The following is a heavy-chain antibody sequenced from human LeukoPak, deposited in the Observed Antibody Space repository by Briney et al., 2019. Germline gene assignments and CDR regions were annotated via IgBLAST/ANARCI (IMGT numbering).Heavy chain of an antibody. Sequence: GGSLRLSCAASGFTFSSYAMHWVRQAPGKGLEWVAVISYDGSNKYYADSVKGRFTIFRDNSKNTLYLQMNSLRAEDTAVYYCARDCSGGSCYTLLGYWGQGTLVTVSS. D-gene: IGHD2-15*01. CDR2: ISYDGSNK. J-gene: IGHJ4*02. V-gene: IGHV3-30-3*01. CDR3: ARDCSGGSCYTLLGY. CDR1: GFTFSSYA.